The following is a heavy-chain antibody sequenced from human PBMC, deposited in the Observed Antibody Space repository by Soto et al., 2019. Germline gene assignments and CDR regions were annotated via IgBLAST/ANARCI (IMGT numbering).Heavy chain of an antibody. J-gene: IGHJ6*02. CDR2: IYHSGST. Sequence: SETLSLTCAVSGGSISSSNWWSWVRQPPGKGLEWIGEIYHSGSTNYNPSLKSRVTISVDKSKNQFSLKLSSVTAADTAVYYCARDLWFGELFHPYYYYYYGMDVWGQGTTVT. CDR1: GGSISSSNW. CDR3: ARDLWFGELFHPYYYYYYGMDV. V-gene: IGHV4-4*02. D-gene: IGHD3-10*01.